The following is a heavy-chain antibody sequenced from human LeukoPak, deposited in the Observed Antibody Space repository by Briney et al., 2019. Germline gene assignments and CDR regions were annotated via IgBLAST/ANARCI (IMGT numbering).Heavy chain of an antibody. CDR3: ARGLHYYGSGSYYYFAY. Sequence: SETLSLTCAVDGGSFSDYYWSWLRQPPGKGLEWIGEINDSGSTKYNPSLKSRVTISVDTSKNQFSLKLSSVTAADTAVYYCARGLHYYGSGSYYYFAYWGQGTLVTVSS. D-gene: IGHD3-10*01. CDR1: GGSFSDYY. CDR2: INDSGST. V-gene: IGHV4-34*01. J-gene: IGHJ4*02.